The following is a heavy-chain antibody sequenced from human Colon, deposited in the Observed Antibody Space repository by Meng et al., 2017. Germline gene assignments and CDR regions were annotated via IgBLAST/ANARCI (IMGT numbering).Heavy chain of an antibody. CDR1: GASFGSCGYY. J-gene: IGHJ5*02. Sequence: QVQLQESRPRLVKPSQTLSLTCTVSGASFGSCGYYWTWIRQHPGKGLEWIGYIYYSGTTYSNPSLKSRVTISVDTSKNQFSLKMSSVTAADTAVYYCARAPSYYYDTSGYYGNFFDPWGQGTLVTVSS. V-gene: IGHV4-31*03. CDR2: IYYSGTT. D-gene: IGHD3-22*01. CDR3: ARAPSYYYDTSGYYGNFFDP.